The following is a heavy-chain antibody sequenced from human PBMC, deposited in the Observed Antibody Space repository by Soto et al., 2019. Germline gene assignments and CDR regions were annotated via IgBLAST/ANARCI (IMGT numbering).Heavy chain of an antibody. CDR3: APQKAYYDILTGRHFDY. J-gene: IGHJ4*02. V-gene: IGHV3-23*01. CDR2: ISGSGGST. D-gene: IGHD3-9*01. Sequence: GGSLRLSCAASGFIFSSYAMGWVRQAPGKGLEWVSAISGSGGSTYYADSVKGRFTISRDNSKNTLYLQMNSLRAEDTAVYYCAPQKAYYDILTGRHFDYWGQGTLVTVSS. CDR1: GFIFSSYA.